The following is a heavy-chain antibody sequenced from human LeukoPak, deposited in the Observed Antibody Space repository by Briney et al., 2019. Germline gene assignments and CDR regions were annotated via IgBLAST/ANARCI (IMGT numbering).Heavy chain of an antibody. CDR2: ISAYNGNT. D-gene: IGHD3-22*01. J-gene: IGHJ4*02. CDR3: ARDQDYYDSSGYYYLSDY. Sequence: ASVKVSCKASGYTFTSYGISWVRQAPGQGLEWMGWISAYNGNTNYAQKLQGRVTMTTDTSTSTAYMELRSLRSDDTAVYYCARDQDYYDSSGYYYLSDYWGQGTLVTVSS. CDR1: GYTFTSYG. V-gene: IGHV1-18*01.